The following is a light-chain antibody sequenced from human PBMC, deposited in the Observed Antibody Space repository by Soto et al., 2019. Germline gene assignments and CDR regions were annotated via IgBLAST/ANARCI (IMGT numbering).Light chain of an antibody. V-gene: IGKV1-8*01. Sequence: AIRMTQSPSSLSASTGDRVTTTCPASQGISSYLAWYQQKPGKAPKLLIYAASTLQSGVPSRFSGSGSGTDFTLTISCLQSEDFATYYCQQYYSYPPTFGQGTKVDIK. CDR1: QGISSY. J-gene: IGKJ1*01. CDR2: AAS. CDR3: QQYYSYPPT.